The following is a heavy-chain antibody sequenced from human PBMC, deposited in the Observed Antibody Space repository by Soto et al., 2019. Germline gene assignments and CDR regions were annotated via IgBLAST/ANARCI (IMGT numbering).Heavy chain of an antibody. CDR3: ARLGGVASSPTFDY. CDR1: GFTFSRYW. Sequence: PGGSLRLSCAASGFTFSRYWMHWVRQAPGKGLEWVGFIRSKAYGGTTEYAASFQGQVTISADKSISTAYLQWSSLKASDTAMYYCARLGGVASSPTFDYWGQGTLVTVSS. D-gene: IGHD5-12*01. V-gene: IGHV3-49*04. CDR2: IRSKAYGGTT. J-gene: IGHJ4*02.